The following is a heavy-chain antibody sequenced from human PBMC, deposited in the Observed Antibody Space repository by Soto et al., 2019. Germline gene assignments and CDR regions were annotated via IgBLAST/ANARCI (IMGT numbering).Heavy chain of an antibody. D-gene: IGHD3-10*01. CDR2: INTDGTNT. J-gene: IGHJ3*02. V-gene: IGHV3-74*01. CDR1: GFTFSSYW. CDR3: AREAWFDAFDI. Sequence: EVQLVESGGALVQPGGSLRLSCAASGFTFSSYWLHWVRQDPGKGPVWVSRINTDGTNTNYADSVKGRFTISRDNAKNTLYLKMNSLRVEDTAVYYCAREAWFDAFDIWGRGTMVTVSS.